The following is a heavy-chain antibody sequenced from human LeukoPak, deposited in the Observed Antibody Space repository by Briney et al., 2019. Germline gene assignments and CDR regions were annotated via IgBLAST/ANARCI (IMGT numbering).Heavy chain of an antibody. Sequence: ASVKVSCKASGGTFSSYAVSWVRQAPGQGLEWMGRVIPTLGLANYAQKFQDRVTIIADKSTSTAYMELSSLRSDDMAVYYCAREATGYSSSWEGGHNWFDPWGQGTLVTVSS. CDR3: AREATGYSSSWEGGHNWFDP. V-gene: IGHV1-69*04. J-gene: IGHJ5*01. CDR1: GGTFSSYA. D-gene: IGHD6-13*01. CDR2: VIPTLGLA.